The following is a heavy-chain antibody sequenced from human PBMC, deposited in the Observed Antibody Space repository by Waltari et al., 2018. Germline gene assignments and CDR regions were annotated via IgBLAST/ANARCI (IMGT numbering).Heavy chain of an antibody. CDR1: GGSISSSNW. CDR2: IYHSGST. V-gene: IGHV4-4*02. D-gene: IGHD6-13*01. Sequence: QVQLQESGPGLVKPSGTLSLTCAVSGGSISSSNWWSWVRQPPGKGLEWIGEIYHSGSTNTTPSLKSRVTISVDKSKNQSSLKLSSVTAADTAVYYCARVIRGGSSWHRVFDYWGQGTLVTVSS. CDR3: ARVIRGGSSWHRVFDY. J-gene: IGHJ4*02.